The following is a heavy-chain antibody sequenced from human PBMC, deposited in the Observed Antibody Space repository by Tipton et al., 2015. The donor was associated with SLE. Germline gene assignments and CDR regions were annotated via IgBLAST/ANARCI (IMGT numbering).Heavy chain of an antibody. J-gene: IGHJ4*02. D-gene: IGHD3-10*01. CDR3: ARRTPPRGYFDY. Sequence: TLSLTCTVSGASITSYYWSWIRQSPGKGLEWIGHTYHSGSTDFNPPLESRVTISVDRSQNQFSLRLSSVSASDTAVYYCARRTPPRGYFDYWGQGVLVTVSS. CDR2: TYHSGST. V-gene: IGHV4-59*08. CDR1: GASITSYY.